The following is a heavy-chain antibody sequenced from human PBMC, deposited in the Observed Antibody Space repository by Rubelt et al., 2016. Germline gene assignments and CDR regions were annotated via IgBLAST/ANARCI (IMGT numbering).Heavy chain of an antibody. CDR2: IYSGGST. J-gene: IGHJ3*02. CDR3: ARLTTAITIVGFDI. V-gene: IGHV3-66*01. CDR1: GFTVSSNH. D-gene: IGHD3-10*01. Sequence: CGGGLVQPGGSLRLSCAASGFTVSSNHMSWVRQAPGKGLEWVSLIYSGGSTYYADSVKGRFTISRDNAKNSLYLQMNSLRAEDTAVYYCARLTTAITIVGFDIWGQGTMVTVSS.